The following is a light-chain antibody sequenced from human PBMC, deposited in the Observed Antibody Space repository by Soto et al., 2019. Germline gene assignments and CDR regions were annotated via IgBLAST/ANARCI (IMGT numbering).Light chain of an antibody. Sequence: QSVLTQPPSASGSPGQSVTISCTGTSSDVGGYNFVSWYQQYPGKAPKLIIYEVTKRPSGAPDRFSGSKSGNTASLTVSGLQTDDEADYYCSSYGGRNNFVFGTGTKVTVL. J-gene: IGLJ1*01. CDR1: SSDVGGYNF. V-gene: IGLV2-8*01. CDR2: EVT. CDR3: SSYGGRNNFV.